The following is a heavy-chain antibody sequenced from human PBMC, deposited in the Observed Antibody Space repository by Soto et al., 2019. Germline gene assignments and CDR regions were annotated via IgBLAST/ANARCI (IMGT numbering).Heavy chain of an antibody. CDR3: ASLGDYYQAFDY. CDR1: GGSMHSYY. V-gene: IGHV4-59*08. Sequence: QVQLQESGPGLVKPSETLSLTCSVSGGSMHSYYWRWFRQPPGKGLEWIGYIYYTGTTNYFPSLKRGDTIAVDTSKNQFSLNLTSVTAADTDVYYCASLGDYYQAFDYWGQGTLVTVSS. J-gene: IGHJ4*02. CDR2: IYYTGTT. D-gene: IGHD3-22*01.